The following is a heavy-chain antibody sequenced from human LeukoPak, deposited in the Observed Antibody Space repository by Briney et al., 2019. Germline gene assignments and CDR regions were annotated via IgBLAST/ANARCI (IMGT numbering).Heavy chain of an antibody. CDR3: ATQTSDSYGYYYYYMDV. J-gene: IGHJ6*03. Sequence: PGGSLRLSCAASGFTFSSYSMNWVRQAPGKGLEWVSSISSSSSYIYYADSVKGRFTISRDNSKNTLYLQMNSLRAEDTAVYYCATQTSDSYGYYYYYMDVWGKGTTVTVSS. CDR2: ISSSSSYI. V-gene: IGHV3-21*01. CDR1: GFTFSSYS. D-gene: IGHD5-18*01.